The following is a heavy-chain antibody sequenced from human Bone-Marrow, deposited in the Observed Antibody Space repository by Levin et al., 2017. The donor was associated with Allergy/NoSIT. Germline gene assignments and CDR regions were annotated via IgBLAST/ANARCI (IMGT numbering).Heavy chain of an antibody. D-gene: IGHD3-9*01. V-gene: IGHV3-23*01. CDR3: ANGIFPQEIDY. CDR2: ISGSGGST. J-gene: IGHJ4*02. Sequence: GWVRQAPGKGLEWVSAISGSGGSTYYADSVKGRFTISRDNSKNTLYLQMNSLRAEDTAVYYCANGIFPQEIDYWGQGTLVTVSS.